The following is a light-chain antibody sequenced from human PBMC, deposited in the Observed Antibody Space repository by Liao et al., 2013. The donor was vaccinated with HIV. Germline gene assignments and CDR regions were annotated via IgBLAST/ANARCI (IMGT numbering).Light chain of an antibody. CDR1: KLGNKY. J-gene: IGLJ2*01. V-gene: IGLV3-1*01. Sequence: SYELTQPPSVSVSPGQTASITCSGDKLGNKYVCWYQQKPGQSPVVVIYQDTKRPSGIPERFSGSNSGNTATLTISGTQAMDEADYYCQAWDSSTGDVGFGGGTKLTV. CDR2: QDT. CDR3: QAWDSSTGDVG.